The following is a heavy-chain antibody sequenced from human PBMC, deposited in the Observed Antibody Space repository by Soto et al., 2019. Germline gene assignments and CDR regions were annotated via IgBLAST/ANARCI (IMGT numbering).Heavy chain of an antibody. CDR3: ARVTSSPNYYYYYYMDV. J-gene: IGHJ6*03. CDR2: IYYSGST. V-gene: IGHV4-59*01. Sequence: SETLSLTCTVSGGSISSYYWSWIRQPPGKGLEWIGYIYYSGSTNYNPSLKTRVTISVDTSKNQFSLKLSSVTAADTAVYYCARVTSSPNYYYYYYMDVWGKGTTVTVSS. CDR1: GGSISSYY. D-gene: IGHD6-13*01.